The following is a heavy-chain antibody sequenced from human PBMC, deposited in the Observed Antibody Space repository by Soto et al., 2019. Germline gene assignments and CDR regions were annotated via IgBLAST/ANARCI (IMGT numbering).Heavy chain of an antibody. V-gene: IGHV4-34*01. J-gene: IGHJ5*02. CDR1: GGSFSDNY. Sequence: SETLSLTCGVYGGSFSDNYWSWIRQPPGKGLEWIGEINHSGSSNYNPSLKSRVTISVDTSKNQFSLKLSSVTAADTAVYYCARGYCSSTTCPTFDPWGQGTLVTVSS. CDR3: ARGYCSSTTCPTFDP. D-gene: IGHD2-2*01. CDR2: INHSGSS.